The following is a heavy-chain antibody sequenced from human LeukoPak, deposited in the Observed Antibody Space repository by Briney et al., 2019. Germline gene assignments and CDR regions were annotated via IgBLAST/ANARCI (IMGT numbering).Heavy chain of an antibody. J-gene: IGHJ3*02. V-gene: IGHV3-11*01. CDR3: ARDDPTGIVVVVAAFGAFDI. CDR2: ISSSGSTI. CDR1: GFTFSDYY. D-gene: IGHD2-15*01. Sequence: GGSLRLSCAASGFTFSDYYMSWTRQAPGKGLEWVSYISSSGSTIYYADSVKGRFTISRDNAKNSLYLQMNSLRAEDTAVYYCARDDPTGIVVVVAAFGAFDIWGQGTMVTVSS.